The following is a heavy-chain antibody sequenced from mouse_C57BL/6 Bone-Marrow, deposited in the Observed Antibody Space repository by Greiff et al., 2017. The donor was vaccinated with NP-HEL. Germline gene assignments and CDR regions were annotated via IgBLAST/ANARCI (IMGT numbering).Heavy chain of an antibody. CDR1: GYTFTSYG. J-gene: IGHJ3*01. D-gene: IGHD1-1*01. CDR3: AIYYGSTWFAY. V-gene: IGHV1-81*01. Sequence: QLKQSGAELARPGASVKLSCKASGYTFTSYGISWVKQRTGQGLEWIGEIYPRSGNTYYNEKFKGKATLTADKSSSTAYMELRSLTSEDSAVYFCAIYYGSTWFAYWGQGTLVTVSA. CDR2: IYPRSGNT.